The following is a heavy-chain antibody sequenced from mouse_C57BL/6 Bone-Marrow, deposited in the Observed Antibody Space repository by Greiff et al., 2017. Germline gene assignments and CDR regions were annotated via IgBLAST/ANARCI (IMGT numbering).Heavy chain of an antibody. CDR1: GFTFSSYA. CDR3: ARASYYDYDWFAY. Sequence: EVMLVESGGGLVKPGGSLKLSCAASGFTFSSYAMSWVRQTPEKRLEWVATISDGGSYTYYPDNVKGRFTISRDNAKNNLYLQMSHLKSEDTAMYYCARASYYDYDWFAYWGQGTLVTVSA. CDR2: ISDGGSYT. D-gene: IGHD2-4*01. V-gene: IGHV5-4*03. J-gene: IGHJ3*01.